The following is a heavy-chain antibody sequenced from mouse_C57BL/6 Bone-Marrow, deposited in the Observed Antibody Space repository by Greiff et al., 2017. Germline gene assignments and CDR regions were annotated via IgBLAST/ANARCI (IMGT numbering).Heavy chain of an antibody. J-gene: IGHJ2*01. CDR3: ARDYDYDPNWYYFDY. CDR1: GFSLTSYG. Sequence: VQRVESGPGLVQPSQSLSITCTVSGFSLTSYGVHWVRQSPGKGLEWLGVIWSGGSTDYNAAFISRLSISKDNSKSQVFFKMNSLQADDTAIYYCARDYDYDPNWYYFDYWGQGTTLTVSS. CDR2: IWSGGST. D-gene: IGHD2-4*01. V-gene: IGHV2-2*01.